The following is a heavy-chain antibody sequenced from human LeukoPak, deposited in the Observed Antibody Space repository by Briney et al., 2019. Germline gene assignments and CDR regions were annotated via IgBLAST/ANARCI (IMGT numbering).Heavy chain of an antibody. CDR3: ARDTPTYYYDSSGYVGIVGYYGMDV. CDR2: IYSGGST. D-gene: IGHD3-22*01. CDR1: GFTVSSNY. Sequence: GGSLRLSCAASGFTVSSNYMSWVRQAPGKGLEWVSVIYSGGSTYYAESVKGRFTISRDNSKNTLYLQMNSLRAEDTAVYYCARDTPTYYYDSSGYVGIVGYYGMDVWGQGTTVTVSS. V-gene: IGHV3-53*01. J-gene: IGHJ6*02.